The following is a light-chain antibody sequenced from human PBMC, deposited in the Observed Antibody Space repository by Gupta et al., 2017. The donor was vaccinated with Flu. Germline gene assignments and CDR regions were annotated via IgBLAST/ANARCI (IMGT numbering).Light chain of an antibody. CDR3: QQSYSTPYT. V-gene: IGKV1-39*01. CDR1: QSISSY. J-gene: IGKJ2*01. CDR2: AAS. Sequence: PSSLSASVGDRVTITCRASQSISSYLNWYQQKPGKAPKLLIYAASSLQSGVPSRFSGSGSGTDFTLTISRLQPEDFATYYCQQSYSTPYTFGQGTKLEIK.